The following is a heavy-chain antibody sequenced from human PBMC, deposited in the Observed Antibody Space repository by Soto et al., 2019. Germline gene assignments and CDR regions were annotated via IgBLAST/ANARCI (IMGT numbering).Heavy chain of an antibody. CDR1: GLTFNRYW. D-gene: IGHD2-15*01. V-gene: IGHV3-74*01. CDR3: AREFCSGGNCYTYYFDP. J-gene: IGHJ5*02. Sequence: GGSLRLSCAASGLTFNRYWMHWVRHAPGKGLVWVSHINTDGSNTNYADSVKGRFTISRDNAKSTLFLQMNSLRDEDTAVYYCAREFCSGGNCYTYYFDPWGQGITVTVYS. CDR2: INTDGSNT.